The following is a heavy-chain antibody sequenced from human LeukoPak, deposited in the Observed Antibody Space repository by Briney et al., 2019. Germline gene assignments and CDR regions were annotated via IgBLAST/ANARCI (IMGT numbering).Heavy chain of an antibody. CDR3: ATFPTLVRGAIIECYFDY. D-gene: IGHD3-10*01. Sequence: GGSLRLSCAASGFTFSSYEMNWVRQAPGKGLEWVSYISSSGSTIYYADSVKGRFTISRDNAKNSLYLQTNSLRAEDTAVYYCATFPTLVRGAIIECYFDYWGQGTLVTVSS. CDR1: GFTFSSYE. J-gene: IGHJ4*02. CDR2: ISSSGSTI. V-gene: IGHV3-48*03.